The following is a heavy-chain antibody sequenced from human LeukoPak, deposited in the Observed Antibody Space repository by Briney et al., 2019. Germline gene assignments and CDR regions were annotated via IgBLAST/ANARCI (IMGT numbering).Heavy chain of an antibody. CDR1: GGSISGYY. V-gene: IGHV4-59*01. D-gene: IGHD1-7*01. Sequence: SETLSLTCIVSGGSISGYYWSWIRQPPGRGLEWIGYISDTGTSIYNPSLKNRLSMLVDTSKNHFYLNLTSVTAADTAIYYCARTRTYLDYWGQGALVTVSS. J-gene: IGHJ4*02. CDR2: ISDTGTS. CDR3: ARTRTYLDY.